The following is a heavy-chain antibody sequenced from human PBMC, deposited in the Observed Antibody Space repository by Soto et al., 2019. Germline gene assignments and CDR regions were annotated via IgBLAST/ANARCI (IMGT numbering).Heavy chain of an antibody. CDR2: IYYSGST. D-gene: IGHD3-16*02. J-gene: IGHJ5*02. Sequence: QVQLQESGPGLVKPSQTLSLTCTVSGGSISSGGYYWSWIRQHPGKGLEWIGYIYYSGSTYYNPSLTSRGTISVDTSKNQFSLKLSSETAADTAVYYCARGRGIMITFGGVIAPNWFDPWGQGTLVTVSS. V-gene: IGHV4-31*03. CDR3: ARGRGIMITFGGVIAPNWFDP. CDR1: GGSISSGGYY.